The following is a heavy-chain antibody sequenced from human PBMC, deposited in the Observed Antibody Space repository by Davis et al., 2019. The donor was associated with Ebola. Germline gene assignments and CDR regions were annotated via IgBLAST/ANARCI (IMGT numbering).Heavy chain of an antibody. CDR2: INWNGGST. V-gene: IGHV3-20*04. CDR1: GFTFDDYA. Sequence: GGSLRLSCAASGFTFDDYAMTWVRHAPGKGLEWASGINWNGGSTGYADSVKGRFTISRDNAKNSLYLQMNSLRAEDTALYYCARVNTVTGYSRFDPWGQGTLVTVSS. D-gene: IGHD3-9*01. J-gene: IGHJ5*02. CDR3: ARVNTVTGYSRFDP.